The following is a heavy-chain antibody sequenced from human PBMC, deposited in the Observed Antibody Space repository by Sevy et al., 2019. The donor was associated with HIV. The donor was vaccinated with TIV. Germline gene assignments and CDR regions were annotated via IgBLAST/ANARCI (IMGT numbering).Heavy chain of an antibody. CDR1: GFTFSSYS. V-gene: IGHV3-48*01. D-gene: IGHD6-19*01. CDR3: TRGRGSGWYHWFDP. J-gene: IGHJ5*01. Sequence: GGCLRLSCAASGFTFSSYSMNWVRQAPGKGLEWVSYISTSGGTIYYADSVKGRFTISRDNAKNSLSLQMNSLRAEDTAVYYCTRGRGSGWYHWFDPWGQGTLVTVSS. CDR2: ISTSGGTI.